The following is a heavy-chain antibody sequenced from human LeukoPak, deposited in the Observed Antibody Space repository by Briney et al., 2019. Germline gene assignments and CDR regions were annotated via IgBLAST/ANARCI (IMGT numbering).Heavy chain of an antibody. J-gene: IGHJ4*02. D-gene: IGHD1-26*01. CDR1: GFTFSSYW. CDR3: ARDSRVVGASYFDY. V-gene: IGHV3-7*01. Sequence: GGSLRLSCAAPGFTFSSYWMSWVRQAPGKGLEWVANIKQDGSEKYYVDSVKGRFTISRDNAKNSLYLQMNSLRAEDTAVYYCARDSRVVGASYFDYWGQGTLVTVSS. CDR2: IKQDGSEK.